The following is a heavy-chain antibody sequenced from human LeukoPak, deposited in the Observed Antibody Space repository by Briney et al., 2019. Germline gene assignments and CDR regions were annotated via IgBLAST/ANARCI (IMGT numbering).Heavy chain of an antibody. CDR2: IYHSGST. J-gene: IGHJ6*02. CDR1: GGSISSGGYS. V-gene: IGHV4-30-2*01. Sequence: SETLSLTCAVSGGSISSGGYSWSWIRQPPGKGLEWIGYIYHSGSTYYNPSLKSRVTISVDRSKNQFSLKLSSVTAADTAVYYCARATYGGGMDVWGQGTTVTVS. CDR3: ARATYGGGMDV. D-gene: IGHD3-10*01.